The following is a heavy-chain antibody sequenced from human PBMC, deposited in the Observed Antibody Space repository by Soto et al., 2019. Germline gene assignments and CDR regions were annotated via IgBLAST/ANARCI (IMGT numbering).Heavy chain of an antibody. D-gene: IGHD2-2*02. CDR2: ISSSSSTI. V-gene: IGHV3-48*01. Sequence: EVQLVESGGGLVQPGGSLRLSCAASGFTFSSYSMNWVRQAPGKGLEWVSYISSSSSTIYYADSVKGRFTISRDNAKNSLYLQMNSLRAEDTAVYYCARDLPLMQYTDYYSYYMDVWGKGTTVTVSS. CDR3: ARDLPLMQYTDYYSYYMDV. J-gene: IGHJ6*03. CDR1: GFTFSSYS.